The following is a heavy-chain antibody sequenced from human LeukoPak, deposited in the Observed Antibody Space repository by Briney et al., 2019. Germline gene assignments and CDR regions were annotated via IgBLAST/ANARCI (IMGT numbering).Heavy chain of an antibody. CDR2: LYYSGST. CDR3: ARGADYYGSGTYWFDP. D-gene: IGHD3-10*01. Sequence: SETLSLTCTVAGGSISSYYWSWIRQPPGKGLEWIGYLYYSGSTNYNPSLKSRVTISVDTSKNQFSLKLSSVTAADTAVYYCARGADYYGSGTYWFDPWGQGTLVTVSS. CDR1: GGSISSYY. J-gene: IGHJ5*02. V-gene: IGHV4-59*01.